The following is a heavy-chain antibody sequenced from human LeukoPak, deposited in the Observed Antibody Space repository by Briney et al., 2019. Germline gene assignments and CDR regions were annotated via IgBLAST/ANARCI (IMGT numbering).Heavy chain of an antibody. CDR1: GFTFSSYA. Sequence: GGCLRLSCAASGFTFSSYAIHWVRQAPGKGLEWVAVISYDGSNKFYADSAKGRFTISRDNSKNTLYLQMNSLRAEDTALYYCARGTYCSSTSCSLTFDPWGQGTLVTVSS. D-gene: IGHD2-2*01. V-gene: IGHV3-30-3*01. J-gene: IGHJ5*02. CDR3: ARGTYCSSTSCSLTFDP. CDR2: ISYDGSNK.